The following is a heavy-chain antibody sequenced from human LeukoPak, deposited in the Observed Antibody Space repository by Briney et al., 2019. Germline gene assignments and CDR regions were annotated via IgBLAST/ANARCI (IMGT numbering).Heavy chain of an antibody. CDR2: INKDGSEI. CDR3: ARDKVTY. V-gene: IGHV3-7*01. CDR1: GFTFSNYW. Sequence: GGSLRLSCAAPGFTFSNYWMSWVRQAPGKGLEWVAHINKDGSEIYYVDSVKGRFTISRDNAKSSLSLQMNSLRVEDTAVYYCARDKVTYWGQGILVTVSS. J-gene: IGHJ4*02.